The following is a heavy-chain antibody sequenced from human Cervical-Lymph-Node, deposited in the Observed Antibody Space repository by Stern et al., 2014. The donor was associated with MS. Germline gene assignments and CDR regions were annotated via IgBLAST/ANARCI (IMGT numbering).Heavy chain of an antibody. J-gene: IGHJ4*02. CDR3: AREPEMTQLDY. Sequence: QVQLVQSGAEVKKPGASVKVSCKASGYTFTSYALHWVRQAPGQSLEWVGWIDTGNGNTKYSQKFQDRVSFTRDTSASTIYMELSSLRSEDTAVYYCAREPEMTQLDYWGQGSLVIVSS. V-gene: IGHV1-3*04. D-gene: IGHD5-24*01. CDR1: GYTFTSYA. CDR2: IDTGNGNT.